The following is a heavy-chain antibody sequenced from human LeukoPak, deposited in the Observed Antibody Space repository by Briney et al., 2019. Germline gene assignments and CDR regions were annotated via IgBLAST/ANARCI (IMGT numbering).Heavy chain of an antibody. CDR2: ISSSSNYI. D-gene: IGHD2-2*01. CDR3: ARDSDCSSTSCYQGVFDY. CDR1: GFTFSTYN. V-gene: IGHV3-21*01. Sequence: GGSLRLSCAASGFTFSTYNMNWVRQAPGKGLEWVSSISSSSNYIYYADSVKGRFTISRDNAKNSLYLQMNSLRAEDTAVYYCARDSDCSSTSCYQGVFDYWGQGTLVTVSS. J-gene: IGHJ4*02.